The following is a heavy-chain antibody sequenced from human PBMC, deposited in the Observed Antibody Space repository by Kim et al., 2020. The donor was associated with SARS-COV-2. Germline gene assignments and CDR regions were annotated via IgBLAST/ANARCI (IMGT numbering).Heavy chain of an antibody. Sequence: SETLSLTCTVSGGSISNYYWSWIRQPAGKGLEWIGIIHSSGSTNCNPSLKSRVTMSVDTSQNQFSLKLSSVTAADTAVYYCARNGDYAAKDWGQGILVTVSS. D-gene: IGHD4-17*01. CDR3: ARNGDYAAKD. CDR2: IHSSGST. V-gene: IGHV4-4*07. J-gene: IGHJ4*02. CDR1: GGSISNYY.